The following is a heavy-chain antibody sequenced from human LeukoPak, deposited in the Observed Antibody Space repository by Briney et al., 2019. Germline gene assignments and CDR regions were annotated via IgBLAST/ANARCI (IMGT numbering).Heavy chain of an antibody. CDR3: ARSTGFYTTYYMNV. Sequence: SETLSLTCTVSGDSMGNYYWNWLRQPAGKGLEWIGRIRSDGTTYANPSLESAVTMSVDTSNNHISLRLSSATAADTAVYYCARSTGFYTTYYMNVWGKGTTVTVSS. J-gene: IGHJ6*03. CDR2: IRSDGTT. V-gene: IGHV4-4*07. CDR1: GDSMGNYY. D-gene: IGHD3-22*01.